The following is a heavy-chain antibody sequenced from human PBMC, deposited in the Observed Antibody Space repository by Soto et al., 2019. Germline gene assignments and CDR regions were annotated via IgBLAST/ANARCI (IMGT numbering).Heavy chain of an antibody. D-gene: IGHD3-10*01. Sequence: GGSLRLSCSAYGFTFSSYAMHWVRQAPGKGLEYVSAISSNGGSTYYADSVKGRFTISRDNSKNTLYLQMSSLRAEDTAVYYCVKDSSLWFGELQNWFDPWGQGTLVTVSS. J-gene: IGHJ5*02. CDR1: GFTFSSYA. V-gene: IGHV3-64D*06. CDR3: VKDSSLWFGELQNWFDP. CDR2: ISSNGGST.